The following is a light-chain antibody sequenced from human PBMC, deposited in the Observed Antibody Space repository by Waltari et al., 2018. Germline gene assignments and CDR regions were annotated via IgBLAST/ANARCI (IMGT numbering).Light chain of an antibody. V-gene: IGKV1-5*01. CDR2: DAS. CDR1: QTVSYW. Sequence: IQMTQSPSTLSASVGDRVTITCRASQTVSYWLNWYQQKPGKAPNLLIYDASTLQSGVPSRFSGSGSGTEFTLTISSLQPDDFGTYYCQQYNSSLITFGQGTRLEIK. CDR3: QQYNSSLIT. J-gene: IGKJ5*01.